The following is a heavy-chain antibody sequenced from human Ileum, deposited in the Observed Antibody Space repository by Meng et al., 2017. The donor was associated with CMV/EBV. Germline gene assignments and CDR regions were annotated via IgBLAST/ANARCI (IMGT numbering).Heavy chain of an antibody. Sequence: GYYYWSCIRQPPVEGLEWIAYIYYSGSTYYSPSLKSRVTISVDTSKNQLSLNLSSVTAADTAVYYCARALYCSGGSCNLKKVYFDSWGQGTLVTVSS. J-gene: IGHJ4*02. D-gene: IGHD2-15*01. CDR1: GYYY. V-gene: IGHV4-30-4*01. CDR2: IYYSGST. CDR3: ARALYCSGGSCNLKKVYFDS.